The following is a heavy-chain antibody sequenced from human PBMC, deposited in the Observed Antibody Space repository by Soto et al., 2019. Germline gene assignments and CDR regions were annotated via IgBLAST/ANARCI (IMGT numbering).Heavy chain of an antibody. J-gene: IGHJ5*02. CDR1: GGSISSGGYY. D-gene: IGHD6-13*01. Sequence: SETLSLTCTVSGGSISSGGYYWSWIRQHPGNGLEWIGYIYYSGRTYYNPSLNSRVTISVDTSMNHFSLTLSSVTAAALAVYYCGRGKYRSSWYWFDPWGQGTLVTVSS. V-gene: IGHV4-31*03. CDR2: IYYSGRT. CDR3: GRGKYRSSWYWFDP.